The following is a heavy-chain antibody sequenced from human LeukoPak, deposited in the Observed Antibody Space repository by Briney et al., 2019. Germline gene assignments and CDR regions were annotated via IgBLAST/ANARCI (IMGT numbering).Heavy chain of an antibody. CDR3: ARDFSELRFLEWLSHDNWFDP. Sequence: ASVKVSCKASGYTFASYGISWVRQAPGQGLEWMGWISAYNGNTNYAQKLQGRVTMTTDTSTSTAYMELRSLRSDDTAVYYCARDFSELRFLEWLSHDNWFDPWGQGTLVTVSS. V-gene: IGHV1-18*01. J-gene: IGHJ5*02. CDR2: ISAYNGNT. D-gene: IGHD3-3*01. CDR1: GYTFASYG.